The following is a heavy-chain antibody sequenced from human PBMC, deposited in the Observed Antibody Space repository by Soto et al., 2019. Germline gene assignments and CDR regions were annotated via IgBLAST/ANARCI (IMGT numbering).Heavy chain of an antibody. V-gene: IGHV3-30-3*01. CDR2: ISYDGTHK. J-gene: IGHJ4*02. Sequence: QGQLVESGGGVVQPGRSLRLSCAASGFTFNYHAMHWVRQAPGKGLEWVAVISYDGTHKYHADSVQGRFTISRDNSNNTLYLQMNSLRVDDTAVFYCVRGGAVATSDYYFDFWGQGTLVTVSS. CDR3: VRGGAVATSDYYFDF. D-gene: IGHD6-19*01. CDR1: GFTFNYHA.